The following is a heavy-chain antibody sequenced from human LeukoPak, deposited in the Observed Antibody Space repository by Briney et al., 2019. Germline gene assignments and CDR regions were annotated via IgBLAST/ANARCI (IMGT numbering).Heavy chain of an antibody. V-gene: IGHV3-23*01. CDR2: ISGSGGST. CDR3: AKDDRIQTRRYSYNY. Sequence: PGGSLRLSCAASGFTFSNYDMTWVRQAPGKGLEWVSVISGSGGSTSYADSVKGRFTISRDNSMNTLYLQMNSLRAEDTAVYYCAKDDRIQTRRYSYNYWGQGTLVTVSS. CDR1: GFTFSNYD. J-gene: IGHJ4*02. D-gene: IGHD5-18*01.